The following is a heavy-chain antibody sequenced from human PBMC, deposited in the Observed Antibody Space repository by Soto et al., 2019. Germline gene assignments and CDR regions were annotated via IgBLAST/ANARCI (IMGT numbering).Heavy chain of an antibody. J-gene: IGHJ2*01. Sequence: QVQLQESGPGLVKPSETLSPTCTVSGGSISSYYWSWIRQPAGKGLEWIGRIYTSGSTNYNPSLKSRVTMSVDTSKNQFSLKLSSVTAADTAVYYCARVGGTVVTSYWYFDLWGRGTLVTVSS. D-gene: IGHD2-15*01. CDR1: GGSISSYY. V-gene: IGHV4-4*07. CDR2: IYTSGST. CDR3: ARVGGTVVTSYWYFDL.